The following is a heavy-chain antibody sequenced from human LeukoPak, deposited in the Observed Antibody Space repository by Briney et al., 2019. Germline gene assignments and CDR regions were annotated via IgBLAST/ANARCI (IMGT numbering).Heavy chain of an antibody. CDR1: GFTFSDYC. V-gene: IGHV3-11*01. CDR3: ARGGRYSGFVVY. D-gene: IGHD5-12*01. Sequence: PGGSLRLSCAASGFTFSDYCMSWIRQAPGKGLEWVSYISSGGTTIYYADSVKGRFTISRDNAKNSLFLQMNSLRAEDTAVYYCARGGRYSGFVVYWGQGTLVTVSS. CDR2: ISSGGTTI. J-gene: IGHJ4*02.